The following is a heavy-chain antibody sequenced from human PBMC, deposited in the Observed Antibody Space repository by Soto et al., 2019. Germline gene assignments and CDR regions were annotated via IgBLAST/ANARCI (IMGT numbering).Heavy chain of an antibody. CDR2: IHNSGST. D-gene: IGHD3-22*01. J-gene: IGHJ4*02. CDR3: ATAASSGYYLKT. CDR1: GASVSSGGYY. V-gene: IGHV4-31*03. Sequence: QVQLQESGPGLVKSSQTLSLTCTVSGASVSSGGYYWTWIRQHPGKGLEWVGYIHNSGSTSYNPSLESRLAMSLDTSQNQFSLKLRSATAADTAVYYCATAASSGYYLKTWGQGTLVTVSS.